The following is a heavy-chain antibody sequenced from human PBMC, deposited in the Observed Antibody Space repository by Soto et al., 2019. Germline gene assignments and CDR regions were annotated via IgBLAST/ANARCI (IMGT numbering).Heavy chain of an antibody. J-gene: IGHJ5*02. CDR1: GLTFSSYA. V-gene: IGHV3-30*18. CDR3: AKAGVIGYCSGGSCFNWFDP. CDR2: ISHDGSNK. D-gene: IGHD2-15*01. Sequence: QMQLVESGGGVVQPGRSLRLSCADSGLTFSSYAMHWVRQAPGKGLEWVALISHDGSNKYYADSVKGRFTISRDNSKNTLFLQMNSLRAEDTALYYCAKAGVIGYCSGGSCFNWFDPWGQGTLVTVPS.